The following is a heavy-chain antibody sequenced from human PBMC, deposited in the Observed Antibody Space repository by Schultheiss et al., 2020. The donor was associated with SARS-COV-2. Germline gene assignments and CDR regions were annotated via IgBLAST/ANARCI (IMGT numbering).Heavy chain of an antibody. D-gene: IGHD3-3*01. J-gene: IGHJ4*02. Sequence: GGSLRLSCAASEFRFVLYGMHWVRQAPGKGLEWVAVISYDGSNKYYADSVKGRFTISRDNAKNSLYLQMNSLRAEDTAVYYCARVLWSGYCLDYWGQGTLVTVSS. V-gene: IGHV3-30*03. CDR1: EFRFVLYG. CDR2: ISYDGSNK. CDR3: ARVLWSGYCLDY.